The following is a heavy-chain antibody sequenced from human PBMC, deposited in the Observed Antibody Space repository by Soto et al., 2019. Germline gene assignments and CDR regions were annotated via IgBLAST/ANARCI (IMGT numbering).Heavy chain of an antibody. CDR3: TTPTYSSSFRRTWYYGMDV. V-gene: IGHV3-15*07. CDR1: GFTFSNAW. J-gene: IGHJ6*02. CDR2: IKSKTDGGTT. Sequence: GGSLRLSCAASGFTFSNAWMNWVRQAPGKGLEWVGRIKSKTDGGTTDYAAPVKGRFTISRDDSKNTLYLQMNSLKTEDTAVYYCTTPTYSSSFRRTWYYGMDVWGQGTTVTVSS. D-gene: IGHD6-6*01.